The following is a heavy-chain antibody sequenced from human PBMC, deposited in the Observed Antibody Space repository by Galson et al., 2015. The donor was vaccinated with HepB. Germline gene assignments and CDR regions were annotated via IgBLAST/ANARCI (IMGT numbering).Heavy chain of an antibody. CDR3: ARCSSGDCYSDY. D-gene: IGHD6-25*01. Sequence: SLRLSCAASGFTFSNYWMIWVRQAPGKGLEWVSLISYDGGTKSYADSVKGRFTISRDNSENTLYLQINGLRPEDTAVYYCARCSSGDCYSDYWGQGTLLTVSS. CDR2: ISYDGGTK. CDR1: GFTFSNYW. V-gene: IGHV3-30-3*01. J-gene: IGHJ4*02.